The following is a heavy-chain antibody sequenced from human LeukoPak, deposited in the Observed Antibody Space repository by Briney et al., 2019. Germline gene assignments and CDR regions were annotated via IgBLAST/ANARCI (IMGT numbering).Heavy chain of an antibody. CDR1: GYSFTSYW. CDR2: IYPGDSDT. J-gene: IGHJ4*02. CDR3: ARQHYYYDSSGYYGDFDY. D-gene: IGHD3-22*01. Sequence: GESLKISCKGSGYSFTSYWIGWVRQMPGKGLEWMGIIYPGDSDTRYSPSLQGQVTISADKSISTAYLQWSSLKASDTAMYYCARQHYYYDSSGYYGDFDYWGQGTLVTVSS. V-gene: IGHV5-51*01.